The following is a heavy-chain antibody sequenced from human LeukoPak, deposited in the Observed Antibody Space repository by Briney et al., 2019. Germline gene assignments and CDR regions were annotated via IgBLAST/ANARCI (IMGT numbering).Heavy chain of an antibody. J-gene: IGHJ4*02. Sequence: GGSLRLSCSASGFTFSNYAVHWVRQAPGKGLEYVSSIISNGGITYYADSVKGRFTISRDNSKNTLYLQMTSLRAEDTAVYYCVRDRGGTGNYWGQGTLVTVSS. D-gene: IGHD2-15*01. CDR2: IISNGGIT. CDR3: VRDRGGTGNY. V-gene: IGHV3-64D*06. CDR1: GFTFSNYA.